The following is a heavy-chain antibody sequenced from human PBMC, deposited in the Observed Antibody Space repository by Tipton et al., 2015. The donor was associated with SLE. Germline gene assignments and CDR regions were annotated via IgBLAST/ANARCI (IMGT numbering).Heavy chain of an antibody. CDR1: GGSISSHY. CDR3: ARGSVVADDF. V-gene: IGHV4-59*11. D-gene: IGHD2-15*01. J-gene: IGHJ4*02. Sequence: TLSLTCTVSGGSISSHYWSWFRQPPGKGLEWIGYIHYNRDTNYHPSLKSRVTISVDTSKNQLSLKLTSVTAADTAVYYCARGSVVADDFWGQGTLVTVSS. CDR2: IHYNRDT.